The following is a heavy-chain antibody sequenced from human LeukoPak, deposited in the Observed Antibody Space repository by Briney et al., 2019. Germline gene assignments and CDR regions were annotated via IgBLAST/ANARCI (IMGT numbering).Heavy chain of an antibody. CDR1: GYTFTSHD. CDR2: MNPNSGNT. D-gene: IGHD6-19*01. J-gene: IGHJ4*02. Sequence: ASVKVSCKASGYTFTSHDMNWVRQATGQGLEWMGWMNPNSGNTGYAQKFQGRVTITRNTSISTAYMELRSLRSEDTAVYYCARESSSGWRRLYYFDYWGQGTLVTVSS. CDR3: ARESSSGWRRLYYFDY. V-gene: IGHV1-8*01.